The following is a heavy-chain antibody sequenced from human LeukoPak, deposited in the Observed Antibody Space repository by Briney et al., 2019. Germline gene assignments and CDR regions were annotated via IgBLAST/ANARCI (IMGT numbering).Heavy chain of an antibody. D-gene: IGHD3-22*01. CDR2: IKQDGSEK. Sequence: GGSLRLSCAASGFTFSSYWMSWVRQAPGKGLEWVANIKQDGSEKYYVDSVKGRFTISRDNAKNSLYLQMNSLRAEDTAVYYCARDNIPYYYDSSGYYKNYYFDYWGQGTLVTVSS. CDR1: GFTFSSYW. J-gene: IGHJ4*02. CDR3: ARDNIPYYYDSSGYYKNYYFDY. V-gene: IGHV3-7*01.